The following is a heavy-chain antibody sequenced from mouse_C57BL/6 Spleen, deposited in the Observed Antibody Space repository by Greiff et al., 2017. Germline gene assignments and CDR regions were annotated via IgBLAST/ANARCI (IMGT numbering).Heavy chain of an antibody. V-gene: IGHV3-1*01. Sequence: VQLQQSGPGMVKPSQSLSLTCTVTGYSITSGYDWHWIRHLPGNKLEWMGYISYSGSTNYNPSLKSRISITHDTSKNHFFLKLNSVTTEDTATYYCAREGAAYYFDYWGQGTTLTVSS. CDR2: ISYSGST. J-gene: IGHJ2*01. CDR3: AREGAAYYFDY. CDR1: GYSITSGYD. D-gene: IGHD3-3*01.